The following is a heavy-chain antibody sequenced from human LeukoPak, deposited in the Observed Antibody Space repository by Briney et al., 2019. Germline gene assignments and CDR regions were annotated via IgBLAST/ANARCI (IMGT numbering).Heavy chain of an antibody. D-gene: IGHD2-2*01. V-gene: IGHV3-9*01. J-gene: IGHJ4*02. CDR1: GFTFSSYA. CDR3: AKADCSSTSCYPFDY. CDR2: ISWNSGSI. Sequence: GGSLRLSCAASGFTFSSYAMSWVRQAPGKGLEWVSGISWNSGSIGYADSVKGRFTISRDNAKNSLYLQMNSLRAEDTALYYCAKADCSSTSCYPFDYWGQGTLVTVSS.